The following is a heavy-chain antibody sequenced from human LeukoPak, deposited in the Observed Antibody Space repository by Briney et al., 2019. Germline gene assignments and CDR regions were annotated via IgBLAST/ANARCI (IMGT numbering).Heavy chain of an antibody. J-gene: IGHJ4*02. Sequence: PSETLSLTCTVSGGSISSSSYYWGWIRQPPGKGLEWIGSIYYSGSTYYNPSLKSRVTISVDTSKNQFSLKLSSVTAADTAVYYCARSSDRLRLIFDYWGQGTLVTVSS. CDR3: ARSSDRLRLIFDY. D-gene: IGHD4-17*01. CDR2: IYYSGST. V-gene: IGHV4-39*07. CDR1: GGSISSSSYY.